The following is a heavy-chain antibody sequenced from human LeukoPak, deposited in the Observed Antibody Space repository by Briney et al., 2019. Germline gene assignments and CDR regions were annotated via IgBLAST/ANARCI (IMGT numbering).Heavy chain of an antibody. CDR1: GYTFTSYY. CDR3: ARVGIAAAGTRWFDP. J-gene: IGHJ5*02. V-gene: IGHV1-46*01. Sequence: ASVKVSCKASGYTFTSYYMHWVRQAPGQGLEWMGIINPSGGSTSYAQKSQGRVTMTRDTSTSTVYMELSSLRSEDTAVYYCARVGIAAAGTRWFDPWGQGTLVTVSS. CDR2: INPSGGST. D-gene: IGHD6-13*01.